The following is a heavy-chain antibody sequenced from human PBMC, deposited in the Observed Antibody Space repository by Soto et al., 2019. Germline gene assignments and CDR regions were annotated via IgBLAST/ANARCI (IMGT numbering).Heavy chain of an antibody. Sequence: QVQLQESGPGLVKPSETLSLTCTVSGGSVSSGSYYWSWIRQPPGKGLEWIGYIYYSGSTNYNPSLKSRVTISVDTSKNQFSLKLSSVTAADTVVYYCARVVAVAGTYHYFDYWGQGTLVTVSS. CDR2: IYYSGST. CDR3: ARVVAVAGTYHYFDY. D-gene: IGHD6-19*01. CDR1: GGSVSSGSYY. V-gene: IGHV4-61*01. J-gene: IGHJ4*02.